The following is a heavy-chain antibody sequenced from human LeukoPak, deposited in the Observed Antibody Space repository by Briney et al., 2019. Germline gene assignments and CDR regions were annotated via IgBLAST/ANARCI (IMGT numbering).Heavy chain of an antibody. CDR3: ARWMEGSLMPHAFDI. CDR1: GGSISSYY. CDR2: IYTSGST. Sequence: SETLSLTCTVSGGSISSYYWSWIRQPAGKGLEWIGRIYTSGSTNYNPSLKSRVTMSVDTSKNQFSLKLSSVTAADTAVYYCARWMEGSLMPHAFDIWGQGTMVTVSS. J-gene: IGHJ3*02. V-gene: IGHV4-4*07. D-gene: IGHD2-15*01.